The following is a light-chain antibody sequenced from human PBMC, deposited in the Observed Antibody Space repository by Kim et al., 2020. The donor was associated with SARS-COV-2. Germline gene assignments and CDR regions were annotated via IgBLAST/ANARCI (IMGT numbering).Light chain of an antibody. Sequence: CAGARATLACRASQSVSSNDLSWYQQNPGQAPRLLIYGASSRATGIPDRFSGSGSGTDFTLTITRLEPEDFAVYYCQQYSSSPATFGQGTKVDIK. CDR2: GAS. CDR1: QSVSSND. CDR3: QQYSSSPAT. V-gene: IGKV3-20*01. J-gene: IGKJ1*01.